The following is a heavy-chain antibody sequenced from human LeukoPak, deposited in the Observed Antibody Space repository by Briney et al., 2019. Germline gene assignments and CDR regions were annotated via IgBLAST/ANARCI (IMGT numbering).Heavy chain of an antibody. V-gene: IGHV4-59*08. Sequence: SETLSLTCTVSGGSISSYYWSWIRQPPGKGLEWIGYIYYSGNTNYNPSLKSRVTISVDTSKNQFSLKLSSVTAADTAVSYCAKHPGWEPRNFDYWGQGTLVTVSS. CDR2: IYYSGNT. J-gene: IGHJ4*02. CDR3: AKHPGWEPRNFDY. CDR1: GGSISSYY. D-gene: IGHD1-14*01.